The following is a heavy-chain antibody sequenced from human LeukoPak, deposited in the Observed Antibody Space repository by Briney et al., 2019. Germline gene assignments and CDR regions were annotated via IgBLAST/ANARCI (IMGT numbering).Heavy chain of an antibody. V-gene: IGHV3-33*01. CDR3: ATVRAAGRSSWYLDY. J-gene: IGHJ4*02. D-gene: IGHD6-13*01. CDR2: IWYDGSNK. Sequence: LVESGGGVVQPGRSLRLSCAASGFTFSNYGMYWVRQAPGKGLEWVAIIWYDGSNKYYADSVKGRFTISRDNSKNTLYLQMNSLRAEDTAVYYCATVRAAGRSSWYLDYWGQGTLVTVSS. CDR1: GFTFSNYG.